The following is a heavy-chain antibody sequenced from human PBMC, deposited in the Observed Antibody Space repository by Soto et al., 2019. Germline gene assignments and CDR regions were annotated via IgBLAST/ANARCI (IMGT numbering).Heavy chain of an antibody. CDR3: ARDPLMGNGDQGMALDA. J-gene: IGHJ5*02. Sequence: QVQLVQSGAEVKKPGASVKVSCKASGFHFSNYGFTWARQAPGQGLQWLGWISANNGNSNYGQKFQGRIAMTTDTSTSTTYMELMNLTPDDTAVYFCARDPLMGNGDQGMALDAWGQGTVVTVS. CDR2: ISANNGNS. D-gene: IGHD4-17*01. V-gene: IGHV1-18*04. CDR1: GFHFSNYG.